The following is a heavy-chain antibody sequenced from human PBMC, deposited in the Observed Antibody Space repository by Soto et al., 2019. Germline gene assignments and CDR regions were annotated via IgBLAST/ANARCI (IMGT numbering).Heavy chain of an antibody. CDR2: IYHAGST. Sequence: PSETLSLTCTVFGGSITNSNWWSWVRLPPAKGLEWIGDIYHAGSTKYNPSLERRVTISVDTSNNQFALTLTSVTAADTAVYFCARGPPIVGNTTPLDSWGQGTLVTVSS. CDR3: ARGPPIVGNTTPLDS. D-gene: IGHD1-26*01. CDR1: GGSITNSNW. V-gene: IGHV4-4*02. J-gene: IGHJ4*02.